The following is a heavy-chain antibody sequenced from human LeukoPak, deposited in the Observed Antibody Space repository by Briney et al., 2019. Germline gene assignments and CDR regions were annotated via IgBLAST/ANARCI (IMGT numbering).Heavy chain of an antibody. J-gene: IGHJ4*02. CDR3: ARVDRPPLRGWSGHFDY. CDR2: INTYNGDT. Sequence: ASVKVSCKASGYPFTTYGINWVRQAPGQGLEWMGWINTYNGDTNYAQKFQGRVTMTTDTSTSTVYIELRSLTSDDTAVYYCARVDRPPLRGWSGHFDYWGQGTLVTVSS. D-gene: IGHD3-3*01. CDR1: GYPFTTYG. V-gene: IGHV1-18*01.